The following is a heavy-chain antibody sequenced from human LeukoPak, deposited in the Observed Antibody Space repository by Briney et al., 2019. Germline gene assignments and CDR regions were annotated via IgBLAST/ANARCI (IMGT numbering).Heavy chain of an antibody. CDR3: AREFEWSFDY. V-gene: IGHV4-39*07. CDR1: GGSISSSSYY. J-gene: IGHJ4*02. CDR2: IYYSGST. Sequence: SETLSLTCTVSGGSISSSSYYWGWIRQPPGKGLEWIGSIYYSGSTYYNPSLKSRVTISVDTSKNQFSLKLSSVTAADTAVYYCAREFEWSFDYWGQGTLVTVSS. D-gene: IGHD3-9*01.